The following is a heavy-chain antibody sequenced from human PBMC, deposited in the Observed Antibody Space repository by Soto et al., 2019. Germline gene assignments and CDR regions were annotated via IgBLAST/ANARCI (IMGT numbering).Heavy chain of an antibody. CDR2: ISGSGGST. CDR1: GFTFSSYA. D-gene: IGHD2-15*01. J-gene: IGHJ4*02. V-gene: IGHV3-23*01. Sequence: VGSLRLSCAASGFTFSSYAMSWVRQAPGKGLEWVSAISGSGGSTYYADSVKGRFTISRDNSKNTLYLQMNSLRAEDTAVYYCAKGYCSGGSCYKRSYYDYWGQGTLVTVSS. CDR3: AKGYCSGGSCYKRSYYDY.